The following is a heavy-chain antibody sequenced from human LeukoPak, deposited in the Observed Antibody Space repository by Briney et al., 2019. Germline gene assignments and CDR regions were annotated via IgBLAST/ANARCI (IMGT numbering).Heavy chain of an antibody. CDR1: GFTFSSYA. V-gene: IGHV3-23*01. Sequence: PGGSLRLSCAASGFTFSSYAMNWVRQAPGKGLEWVSAISASGGSTFYADSVKGRFTISRDNSKNTLYLQMNSLRVEDTAIYYCAKDRTYSSSWPPGWFDPWGQGTQVTVSS. D-gene: IGHD6-13*01. CDR2: ISASGGST. J-gene: IGHJ5*02. CDR3: AKDRTYSSSWPPGWFDP.